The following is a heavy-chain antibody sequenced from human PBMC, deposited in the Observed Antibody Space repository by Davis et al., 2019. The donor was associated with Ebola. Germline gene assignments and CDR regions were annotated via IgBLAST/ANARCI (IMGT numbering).Heavy chain of an antibody. D-gene: IGHD6-6*01. CDR2: IYYSGST. CDR1: GGPISSGGYY. J-gene: IGHJ4*02. CDR3: ARERGIAARRFDY. Sequence: SETLTLTCTVSGGPISSGGYYWSWIRQHPGKGLEWIGYIYYSGSTNYNPSLKSRVTISVDTSKDQFSLKLTSVTAADTAVYYCARERGIAARRFDYWGQGTLVTVSS. V-gene: IGHV4-31*03.